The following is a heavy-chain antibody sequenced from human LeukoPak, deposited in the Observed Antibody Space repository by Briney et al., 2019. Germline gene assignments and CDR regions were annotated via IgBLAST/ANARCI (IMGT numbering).Heavy chain of an antibody. CDR1: GGSFSGYY. J-gene: IGHJ4*02. CDR2: INHSGST. D-gene: IGHD3-10*01. Sequence: PSETLSLTCAVYGGSFSGYYWSWIRQPPGKGLEWIGEINHSGSTNYNPSLKSRVTISVDTSKIQFSLKLSSVTAADTAVYYCARITLDEAYFDYWGQGTLVTVSS. CDR3: ARITLDEAYFDY. V-gene: IGHV4-34*01.